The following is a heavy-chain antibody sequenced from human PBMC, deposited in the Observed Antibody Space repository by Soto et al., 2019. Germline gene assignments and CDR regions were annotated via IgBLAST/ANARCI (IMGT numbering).Heavy chain of an antibody. V-gene: IGHV1-69*13. CDR1: GGTFSSYA. J-gene: IGHJ5*02. CDR2: IIPIFGTA. D-gene: IGHD3-22*01. CDR3: ARAQGHYYDSSGSNWFDP. Sequence: SVKVSCKASGGTFSSYAISWVRQAPGQGLEWMGGIIPIFGTANYAQKFQGRVTITADESTSTAYMELSSLRSEDTAVYYCARAQGHYYDSSGSNWFDPWGQGTLVTAPQ.